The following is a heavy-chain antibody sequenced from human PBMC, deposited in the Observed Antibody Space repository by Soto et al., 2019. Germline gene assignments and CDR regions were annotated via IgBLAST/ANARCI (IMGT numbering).Heavy chain of an antibody. Sequence: SETLSLTCTVSGGSISSSSYYWGWIRQPPGKGLEWIGSIYRSGYTYDNPSLKSRVTISVDTSTNQFSLKLSSVTAADTAIYYCARHTLVREIKDICWFDPWGHGTLVTVSS. CDR2: IYRSGYT. D-gene: IGHD3-10*01. CDR1: GGSISSSSYY. V-gene: IGHV4-39*01. J-gene: IGHJ5*02. CDR3: ARHTLVREIKDICWFDP.